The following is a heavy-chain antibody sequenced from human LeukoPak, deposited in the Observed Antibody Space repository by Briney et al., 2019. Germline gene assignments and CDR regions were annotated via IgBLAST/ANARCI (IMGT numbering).Heavy chain of an antibody. CDR3: AKVLTPSVAGTYQVFDY. J-gene: IGHJ4*02. D-gene: IGHD6-13*01. V-gene: IGHV3-23*01. CDR1: GFTFSSYA. Sequence: GESLVLSCAASGFTFSSYAMSWVRQAPGKGLELVSAISGSGGSTYYADSVKGRFAISRDNSKITLYMQMNTLRAEDTAVYYCAKVLTPSVAGTYQVFDYWGQGTLVTVSS. CDR2: ISGSGGST.